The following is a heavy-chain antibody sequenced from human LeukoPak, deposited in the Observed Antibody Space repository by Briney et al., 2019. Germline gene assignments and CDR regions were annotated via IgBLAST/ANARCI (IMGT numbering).Heavy chain of an antibody. V-gene: IGHV3-21*01. D-gene: IGHD3-9*01. CDR1: GFTFSTYS. CDR3: ARGGTGSENDY. CDR2: ITTRSDYT. J-gene: IGHJ4*02. Sequence: GGSLRLSCDASGFTFSTYSMTWVRQAPGKGLEWISSITTRSDYTYYTDSVEGRFTISRDDAKNSLFLQMNSLRVEDTAIYYCARGGTGSENDYWGQGILVTVSS.